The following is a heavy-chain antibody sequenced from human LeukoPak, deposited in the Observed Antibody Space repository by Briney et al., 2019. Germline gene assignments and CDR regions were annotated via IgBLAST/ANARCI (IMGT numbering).Heavy chain of an antibody. CDR1: GGSISSYY. CDR3: ARDRLNYDILTGYVRLGAFDI. Sequence: PSETLSLTCTVSGGSISSYYWSWIRQPPGKGLEWIGYIYYSGSTNYNPSLKSRVTISVDTSKNQFSLKLSSVTAADTAVYYRARDRLNYDILTGYVRLGAFDIWGQGTMVTVSS. CDR2: IYYSGST. V-gene: IGHV4-59*01. J-gene: IGHJ3*02. D-gene: IGHD3-9*01.